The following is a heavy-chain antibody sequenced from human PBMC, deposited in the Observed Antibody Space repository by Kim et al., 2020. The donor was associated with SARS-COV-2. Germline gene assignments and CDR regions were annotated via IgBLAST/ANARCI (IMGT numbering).Heavy chain of an antibody. D-gene: IGHD4-17*01. CDR1: GFTFSSYA. V-gene: IGHV3-30*04. J-gene: IGHJ1*01. Sequence: GGSLRLSCAASGFTFSSYAMHWVRQAPGKGLEWVALISYDGSNKYYVDSVKGRFTISRDNSKNTLYLQMNSLRAEDTAVYYCASDYGGYFQNWGEGTWVT. CDR3: ASDYGGYFQN. CDR2: ISYDGSNK.